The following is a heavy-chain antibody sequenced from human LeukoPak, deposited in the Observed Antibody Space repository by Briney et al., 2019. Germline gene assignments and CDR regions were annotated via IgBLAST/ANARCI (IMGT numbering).Heavy chain of an antibody. D-gene: IGHD6-13*01. Sequence: GGSLRLSCAASGFTFSGFWMHWVRQALGKGLVWVSCISFDGSDATYADSVKGRFTISRDNSKNTLSLQMNSLRAEDTAVYFCARDNYSSSWYKGEFVYWGQGTLVTVSS. CDR2: ISFDGSDA. CDR3: ARDNYSSSWYKGEFVY. CDR1: GFTFSGFW. J-gene: IGHJ4*02. V-gene: IGHV3-74*01.